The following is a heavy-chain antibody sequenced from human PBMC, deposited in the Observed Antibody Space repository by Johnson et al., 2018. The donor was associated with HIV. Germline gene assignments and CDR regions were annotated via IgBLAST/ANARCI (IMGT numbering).Heavy chain of an antibody. CDR3: ARLEDRGRGAFDI. V-gene: IGHV3-15*01. D-gene: IGHD1-26*01. J-gene: IGHJ3*02. CDR1: GFTFSNAW. Sequence: VQLVESGGGVVQPGRSLRLSCAASGFTFSNAWMSWVRQAPGKGLEWVGRIKSRTDGGTTDYTAPVKGRFTISRDDSKNTMYLQMNSLKTEDTAVYYCARLEDRGRGAFDIWGQGTMVTVSS. CDR2: IKSRTDGGTT.